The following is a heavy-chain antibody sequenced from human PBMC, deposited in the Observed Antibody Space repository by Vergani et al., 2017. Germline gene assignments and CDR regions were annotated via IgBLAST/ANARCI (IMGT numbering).Heavy chain of an antibody. V-gene: IGHV3-7*01. D-gene: IGHD6-6*01. CDR1: GFTFSSYW. CDR2: IKQDGSEK. Sequence: EVQLVESGGGLVQPGGSLRLSCAASGFTFSSYWMSWVRQAPGKGLEWVANIKQDGSEKYYVDSVKGRFTISRDNAKNSLYLQMNSLRAEDTAVYYCARLTARGYSSSTPLRAFNWFDPWGQGTLVTVSS. CDR3: ARLTARGYSSSTPLRAFNWFDP. J-gene: IGHJ5*02.